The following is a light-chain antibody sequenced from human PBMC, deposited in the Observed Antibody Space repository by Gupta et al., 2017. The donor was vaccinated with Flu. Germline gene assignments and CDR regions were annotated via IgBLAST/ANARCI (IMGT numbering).Light chain of an antibody. CDR3: FSVDLNGDQRV. Sequence: SYELTQPPSVSVSPGQTAKITCSGDAFPKNYAYWYHLTSGRAPQLVIYEDFKRPSGIPKRFSGSTSGTVATLTITGAQVDDEGDYYCFSVDLNGDQRVFGGGTKLAVL. J-gene: IGLJ3*02. CDR1: AFPKNY. CDR2: EDF. V-gene: IGLV3-10*01.